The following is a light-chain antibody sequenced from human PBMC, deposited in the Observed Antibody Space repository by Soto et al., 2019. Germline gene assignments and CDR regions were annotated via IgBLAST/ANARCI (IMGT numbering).Light chain of an antibody. J-gene: IGKJ1*01. Sequence: EIVLTQSPGTLSLPPGERATLSCRASQSVSSNYLAWYQQKSGQAPRLLIYGASSRATGIPDRFSGSGSGTDFTLTISRLEPEDFAVYYCQQYGGSPRTFGQGTKV. CDR1: QSVSSNY. CDR2: GAS. CDR3: QQYGGSPRT. V-gene: IGKV3-20*01.